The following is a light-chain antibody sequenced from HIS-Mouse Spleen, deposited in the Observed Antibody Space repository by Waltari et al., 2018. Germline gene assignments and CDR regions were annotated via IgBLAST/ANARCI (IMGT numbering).Light chain of an antibody. CDR1: SSDVGGYNY. CDR3: SSYTSSSVV. J-gene: IGLJ2*01. CDR2: DVS. V-gene: IGLV2-14*03. Sequence: QSALTQPASVSGSPGQSITISCTGTSSDVGGYNYVPWYQQHPGKAPKLMIYDVSNRPSGVSNRFSGYKSGNTASLTISGLQAEDEADYYCSSYTSSSVVFGGGTKLTVL.